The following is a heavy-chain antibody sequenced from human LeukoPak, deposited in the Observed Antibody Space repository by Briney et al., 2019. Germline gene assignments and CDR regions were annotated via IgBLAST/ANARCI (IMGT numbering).Heavy chain of an antibody. CDR3: ARLPVVPAALGDAFDI. D-gene: IGHD2-2*01. CDR1: GGSFSGYL. CDR2: INHSGST. Sequence: SETLSLTCAVYGGSFSGYLWSWIRQPPGKGLQWIGEINHSGSTNYNPSLKSRVSISVDTSKNQFSLKLSSVTAADTAVYYCARLPVVPAALGDAFDIWGQGTMVTVSS. J-gene: IGHJ3*02. V-gene: IGHV4-34*01.